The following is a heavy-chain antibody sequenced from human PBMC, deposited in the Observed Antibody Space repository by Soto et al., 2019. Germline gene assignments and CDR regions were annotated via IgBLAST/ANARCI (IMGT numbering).Heavy chain of an antibody. CDR3: AKDLDYGDYGYFYGMDV. CDR2: ISWNSGSI. Sequence: DVQLVESGGGLVQPGRSLRLSCAASGFTFDDYAMHWVRQAPGKGLEWVSGISWNSGSIGYADSVKGRFTISRDNAKNSLYLQMNSLSAEDTVLYYCAKDLDYGDYGYFYGMDVWGQGTTVTVSS. V-gene: IGHV3-9*01. D-gene: IGHD4-17*01. J-gene: IGHJ6*02. CDR1: GFTFDDYA.